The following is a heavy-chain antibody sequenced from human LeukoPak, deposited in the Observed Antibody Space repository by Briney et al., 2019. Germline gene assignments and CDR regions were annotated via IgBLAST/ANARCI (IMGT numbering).Heavy chain of an antibody. CDR1: GDGVSSNSAA. CDR2: TYYRSKRYN. CDR3: ARTYYDSSGYSTLGTNWFDP. V-gene: IGHV6-1*01. D-gene: IGHD3-22*01. Sequence: SQTLSLTCAISGDGVSSNSAAWNWIRQSPSRGLEWLGRTYYRSKRYNDYAVSVKSRITINPDTSKNQFSLQLNSVTPEDTAVYYCARTYYDSSGYSTLGTNWFDPWGQGTLVTVSS. J-gene: IGHJ5*02.